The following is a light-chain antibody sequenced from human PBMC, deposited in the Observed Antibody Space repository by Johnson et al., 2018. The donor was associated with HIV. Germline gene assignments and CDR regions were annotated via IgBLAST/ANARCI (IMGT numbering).Light chain of an antibody. CDR1: SSNIGNNY. J-gene: IGLJ1*01. V-gene: IGLV1-51*02. CDR3: GTWDDSLSTGGV. CDR2: ENN. Sequence: VLTQPPSVSAAPGQKVTISCSGSSSNIGNNYVSWYQQFPGTAPKLLIYENNKRPSGIPDRFSGSKSGTTATLGITGPQTGDEADYYCGTWDDSLSTGGVFGAGTKVTVL.